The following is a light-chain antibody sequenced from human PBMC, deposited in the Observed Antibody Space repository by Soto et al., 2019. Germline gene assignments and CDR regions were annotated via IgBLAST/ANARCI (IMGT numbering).Light chain of an antibody. V-gene: IGLV1-40*01. CDR2: GNS. CDR3: QSYDSSLSARV. CDR1: SSNIGAGWG. Sequence: QSVLTQPPSVSGAPGQRVTISCTGSSSNIGAGWGVQGYQQLPGTAPKLLIYGNSNRPSGVPDRFSGSKSGTSASLAITGLQAEDEADYYCQSYDSSLSARVFGGGTKLTVL. J-gene: IGLJ3*02.